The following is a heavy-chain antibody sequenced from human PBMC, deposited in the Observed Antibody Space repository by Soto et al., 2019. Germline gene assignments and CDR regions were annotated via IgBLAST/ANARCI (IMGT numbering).Heavy chain of an antibody. CDR2: INTDNGKT. D-gene: IGHD2-2*01. CDR1: GYTFTNYS. V-gene: IGHV1-3*04. J-gene: IGHJ5*02. CDR3: ARAGNCTSTTCFSRWLDP. Sequence: QVQLVQSGAEVKKPGASVKVSCKASGYTFTNYSMHWVRQAPGQRLEWMGWINTDNGKTRDSQRFQDRVTLTADTSANTAYMELRGLTHEDTAVYYCARAGNCTSTTCFSRWLDPWGQGTLVTVSS.